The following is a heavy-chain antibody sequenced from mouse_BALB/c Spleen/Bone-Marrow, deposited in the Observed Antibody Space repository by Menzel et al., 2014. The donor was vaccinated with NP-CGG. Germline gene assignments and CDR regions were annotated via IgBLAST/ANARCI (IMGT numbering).Heavy chain of an antibody. CDR2: ILPGSGST. CDR1: GYTFSSYW. V-gene: IGHV1-9*01. J-gene: IGHJ3*01. Sequence: VQLQQSGAELMKTGASVTISCKATGYTFSSYWIEWVKQRPGHGLELIGEILPGSGSTNYNENFKGKATFTADTSSNTAYMQLSSLTSEDSAGYYCARERGYWGQGTRVTVSA. CDR3: ARERGY.